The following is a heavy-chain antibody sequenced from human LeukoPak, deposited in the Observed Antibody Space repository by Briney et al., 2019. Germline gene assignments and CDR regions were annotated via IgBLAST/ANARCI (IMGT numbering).Heavy chain of an antibody. CDR3: ARVDDLDAFDI. D-gene: IGHD2-2*03. V-gene: IGHV3-30*04. CDR1: GFTFSNHA. CDR2: ISDDGTSK. J-gene: IGHJ3*02. Sequence: GGSLRLSCVTSGFTFSNHAMHWVRQGPGKGLEWVAVISDDGTSKFYADSVKGRFTIFRDNSKNSLFLQINSLRPEDTAMYYCARVDDLDAFDIWGQGTLVTVSS.